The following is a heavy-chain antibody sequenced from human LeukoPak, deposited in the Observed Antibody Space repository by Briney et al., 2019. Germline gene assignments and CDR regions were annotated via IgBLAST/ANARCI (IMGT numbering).Heavy chain of an antibody. D-gene: IGHD4-17*01. CDR3: ARDSYGDYAFPNAFDI. V-gene: IGHV3-30*03. Sequence: PGGSLRLSCAASGFTFSSYGMHWVRQAPGKGLEWVAVISYDGSNKYYADSVKGRFTISRDNSKNTLYLQMNSLRAEDTAVYYCARDSYGDYAFPNAFDIWGQGTTVTVSS. CDR1: GFTFSSYG. J-gene: IGHJ3*02. CDR2: ISYDGSNK.